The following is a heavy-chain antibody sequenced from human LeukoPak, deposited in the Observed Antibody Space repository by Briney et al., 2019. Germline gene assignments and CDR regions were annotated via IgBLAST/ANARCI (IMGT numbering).Heavy chain of an antibody. J-gene: IGHJ4*02. CDR3: ARVAKERVGGVYYFDY. V-gene: IGHV3-74*01. Sequence: GGSLRLSCAASGFTFSSYWMHWVRQVPGKGLVWVSRINTGGSSTTYADSVKGRFTISRDNAKNTLYLQMNSLRAEDTAVYYCARVAKERVGGVYYFDYWGQGTLVTVSS. CDR2: INTGGSST. CDR1: GFTFSSYW. D-gene: IGHD1-1*01.